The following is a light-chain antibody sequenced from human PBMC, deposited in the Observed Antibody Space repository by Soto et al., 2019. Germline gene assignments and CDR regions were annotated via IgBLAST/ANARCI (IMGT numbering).Light chain of an antibody. CDR1: QSISSY. CDR2: AAS. CDR3: QQSYSTPET. V-gene: IGKV1-39*01. Sequence: DIQMTQSPSSLSASVVDRVTITCRASQSISSYLNWYQQKPGKAPKLLIYAASSLQSGVPSRFSGSGSGTDFTLTISSLQPEDFATYYCQQSYSTPETFGGGTKVDI. J-gene: IGKJ4*01.